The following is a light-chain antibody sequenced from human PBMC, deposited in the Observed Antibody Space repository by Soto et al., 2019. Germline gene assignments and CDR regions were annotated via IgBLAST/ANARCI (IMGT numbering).Light chain of an antibody. J-gene: IGKJ4*01. CDR1: QTISTW. Sequence: DIQVTQSPSTLSASVGDRVTITCRASQTISTWMAWYQQKPGKAPKLLIYDASSLESGVPSRFSGSGSGTDFTLTISSLQPDDFATYYCQQFDSYSPLAFGGGTKVDIK. CDR3: QQFDSYSPLA. CDR2: DAS. V-gene: IGKV1-5*01.